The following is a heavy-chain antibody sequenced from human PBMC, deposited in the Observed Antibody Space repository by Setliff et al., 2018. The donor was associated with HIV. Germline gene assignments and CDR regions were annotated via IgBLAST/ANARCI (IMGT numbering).Heavy chain of an antibody. V-gene: IGHV1-8*02. Sequence: ASVKVSCKASGYTFTSYDTNWVRQATGQGLEWMGWMNSNSGNTDYSQKFQGRVTMTRNTSISTAYMELSSLRSDDTAVYYCASSWSRIRYYGMDVWGQGTTVTVSS. CDR1: GYTFTSYD. CDR3: ASSWSRIRYYGMDV. J-gene: IGHJ6*02. CDR2: MNSNSGNT. D-gene: IGHD6-13*01.